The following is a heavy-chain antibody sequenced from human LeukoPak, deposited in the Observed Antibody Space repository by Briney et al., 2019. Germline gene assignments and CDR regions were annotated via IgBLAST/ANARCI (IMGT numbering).Heavy chain of an antibody. D-gene: IGHD3-10*01. V-gene: IGHV4-4*07. CDR1: GGSISSYY. Sequence: ASETLSLTCTVSGGSISSYYWSWIRQPAGKGLEWIGRIYTSGSTNYNPSLKSRVTMSVDTSKNQFSLQLNSVTPEDTAVYYCARDRTSLRTGSYGSGSYYFDYWGQGTLVTVSS. J-gene: IGHJ4*02. CDR3: ARDRTSLRTGSYGSGSYYFDY. CDR2: IYTSGST.